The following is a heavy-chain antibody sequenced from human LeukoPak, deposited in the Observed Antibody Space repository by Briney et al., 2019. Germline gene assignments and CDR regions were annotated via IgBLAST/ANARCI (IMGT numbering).Heavy chain of an antibody. V-gene: IGHV3-9*01. Sequence: GGSLRLSCAASGFTFDDYAMHWVRQAPGKGLEWVSGISWNSGSIGYAGSVKGRFTISRDNAKNSLYLQMNSLRAEDTALYYCAKGYDFWSGSDTEYYFDYWGQGTLVTVSS. J-gene: IGHJ4*02. CDR2: ISWNSGSI. D-gene: IGHD3-3*01. CDR3: AKGYDFWSGSDTEYYFDY. CDR1: GFTFDDYA.